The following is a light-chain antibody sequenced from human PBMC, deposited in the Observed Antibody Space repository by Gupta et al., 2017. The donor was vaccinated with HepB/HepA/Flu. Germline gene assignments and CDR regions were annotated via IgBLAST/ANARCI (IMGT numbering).Light chain of an antibody. J-gene: IGLJ2*01. CDR2: ENK. V-gene: IGLV1-51*02. Sequence: QSVLTQPPSVSAASGQKVTISCSVSSSNIGNNYVSWYQHHPGTAPKLLSYENKKRPSGIPYRFSGSKSGTSATLGITGLQTGDEADYYCGTWDSSLSAVVFGGGTKLTVL. CDR1: SSNIGNNY. CDR3: GTWDSSLSAVV.